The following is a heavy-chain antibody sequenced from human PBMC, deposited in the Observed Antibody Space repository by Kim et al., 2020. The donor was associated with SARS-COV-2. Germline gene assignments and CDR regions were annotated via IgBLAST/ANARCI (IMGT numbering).Heavy chain of an antibody. Sequence: ASVKVSCKSSGYTFTSYGISWVRQAPGQGLEWMGWISAYNGNTNYAQKLQGRVTMTTDTSTSTAYMELRSLRSDDTAVYYCARDTWDIVVVPAAIPFYYYYYGMDVWGQGTTVTVSS. D-gene: IGHD2-2*01. J-gene: IGHJ6*02. V-gene: IGHV1-18*01. CDR3: ARDTWDIVVVPAAIPFYYYYYGMDV. CDR1: GYTFTSYG. CDR2: ISAYNGNT.